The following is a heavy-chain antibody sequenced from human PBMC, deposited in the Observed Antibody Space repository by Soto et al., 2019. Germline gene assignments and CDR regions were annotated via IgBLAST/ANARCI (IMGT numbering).Heavy chain of an antibody. CDR1: GYSFTSYW. Sequence: XESLKLSCKCSGYSFTSYWISWVRQMPGKGLEWMGRIDPSDSYTNYSPSFQGHVTISADKSISTAYLQWSSLKASDTAMYYCARPHPVTDYYYYGMDVWGQRTTVTVSS. V-gene: IGHV5-10-1*01. J-gene: IGHJ6*02. CDR3: ARPHPVTDYYYYGMDV. CDR2: IDPSDSYT. D-gene: IGHD4-17*01.